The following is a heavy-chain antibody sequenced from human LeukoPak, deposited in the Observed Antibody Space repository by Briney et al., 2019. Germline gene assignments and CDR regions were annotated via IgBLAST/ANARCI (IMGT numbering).Heavy chain of an antibody. CDR3: ARGNGDIVATRRNDWGYYDSSGYPSFDY. CDR1: GGSVTSGSYY. Sequence: PSETLSLTCSVSGGSVTSGSYYWSWIRQPPGKGLEWIGYIYYSGSTNYNPSLKSRVTISVDTSKNQFSLKLSSVTAADTAVYYCARGNGDIVATRRNDWGYYDSSGYPSFDYWGQGTLVTVSS. V-gene: IGHV4-61*01. CDR2: IYYSGST. J-gene: IGHJ4*02. D-gene: IGHD3-22*01.